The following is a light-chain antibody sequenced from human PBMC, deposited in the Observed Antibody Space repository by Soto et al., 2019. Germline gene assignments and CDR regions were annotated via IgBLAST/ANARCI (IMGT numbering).Light chain of an antibody. CDR1: QSVTSNA. V-gene: IGKV3-20*01. Sequence: EIVLTQSSATLSLSPGERATLSCRASQSVTSNALAWYQQKPGQAPRLLIYGVSSRATGIPDRFSGSGSGTDFTLTISSLEPEDFAVYYCQQYDNLPLTFGGGTKVEIK. J-gene: IGKJ4*01. CDR3: QQYDNLPLT. CDR2: GVS.